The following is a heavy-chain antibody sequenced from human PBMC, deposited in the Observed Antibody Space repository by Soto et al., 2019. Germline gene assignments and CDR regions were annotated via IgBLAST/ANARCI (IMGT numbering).Heavy chain of an antibody. J-gene: IGHJ4*02. V-gene: IGHV1-69*02. D-gene: IGHD3-10*01. CDR3: ARSYVSGSRAFDF. CDR2: IIPMLGMS. Sequence: QVHLVQSGAEVKKPGSSVKVSCKASGATFSTYTINWVRQAPGQRLEWMGRIIPMLGMSNYALKFQGRVTSTADRSTTTVYLHLSSLRSDDTAVYYCARSYVSGSRAFDFWGQGTLVTVSS. CDR1: GATFSTYT.